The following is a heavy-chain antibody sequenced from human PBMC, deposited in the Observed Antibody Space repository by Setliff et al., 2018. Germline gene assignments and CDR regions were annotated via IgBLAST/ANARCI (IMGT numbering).Heavy chain of an antibody. CDR1: GYTFTGYY. D-gene: IGHD2-2*01. Sequence: ASVKVSCKASGYTFTGYYIHWIRQAPGQGLEWMGWINANGGANGQSYKFRGRVAMTRDTSISTVFMELNRLTSDDTAVYYCARGRQVHRHLVIVPAAAFDFWGQGARVTVSS. V-gene: IGHV1-2*07. CDR3: ARGRQVHRHLVIVPAAAFDF. J-gene: IGHJ4*02. CDR2: INANGGAN.